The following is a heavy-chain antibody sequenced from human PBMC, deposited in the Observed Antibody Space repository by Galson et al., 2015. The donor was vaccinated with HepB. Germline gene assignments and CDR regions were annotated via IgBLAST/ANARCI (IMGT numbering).Heavy chain of an antibody. CDR3: AKVAILGATPHYFDH. CDR1: GFRFTKYS. J-gene: IGHJ4*02. V-gene: IGHV3-23*01. D-gene: IGHD3-16*01. CDR2: ITGSGERT. Sequence: LRLSCATSGFRFTKYSMSWVRQAPGKGLQWVSAITGSGERTYYADSVKGRFTTSRDSSSNTVFLLMTSLRVDDTAVYHCAKVAILGATPHYFDHLGQGTLVTVSS.